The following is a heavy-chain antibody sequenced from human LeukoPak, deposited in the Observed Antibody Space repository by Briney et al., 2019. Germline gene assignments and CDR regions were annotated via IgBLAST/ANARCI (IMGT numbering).Heavy chain of an antibody. CDR3: ARGGSSGPFAY. J-gene: IGHJ4*02. Sequence: SVKVSCTASGGTFSSYAISWVRQAPGQGLEWMGGIIPIFGTANYAQKFQGRVTITADESTSTAYMELSSPRSEDTAVYYCARGGSSGPFAYWGQGTLVTVSS. CDR2: IIPIFGTA. V-gene: IGHV1-69*01. CDR1: GGTFSSYA. D-gene: IGHD6-19*01.